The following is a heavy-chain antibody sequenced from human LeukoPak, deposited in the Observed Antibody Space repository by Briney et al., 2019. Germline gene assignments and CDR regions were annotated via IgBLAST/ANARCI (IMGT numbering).Heavy chain of an antibody. J-gene: IGHJ3*02. CDR1: GLIVSSNY. CDR3: ARHLSGDDI. CDR2: NYSGGNT. D-gene: IGHD4-17*01. Sequence: PGRSLRLSCAAAGLIVSSNYMSWVRQAAGKWLEWVSINYSGGNTYYTDSVKGRFTISRDNSKNTLYLQMNSLRAEDTAVYYCARHLSGDDIWGQGTMVTVSS. V-gene: IGHV3-53*01.